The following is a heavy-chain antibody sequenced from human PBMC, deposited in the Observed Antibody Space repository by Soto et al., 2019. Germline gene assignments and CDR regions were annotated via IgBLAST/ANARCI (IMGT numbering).Heavy chain of an antibody. CDR3: AKPSVAARHFFDH. V-gene: IGHV3-74*01. J-gene: IGHJ4*02. D-gene: IGHD6-6*01. CDR2: INSEGSST. CDR1: GFTFRSYW. Sequence: GGSLGLSCAASGFTFRSYWMHWVRRAPGKGLVWVSRINSEGSSTSYADSVKGRFTISRDNSKNTVYLQMNSLRGEDTAVYFCAKPSVAARHFFDHWGQGTQVTVSS.